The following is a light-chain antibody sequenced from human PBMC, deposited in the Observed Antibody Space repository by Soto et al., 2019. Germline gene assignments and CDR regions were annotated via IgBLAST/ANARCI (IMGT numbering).Light chain of an antibody. Sequence: EIVMTQSPVTLSVSPGERATLSCRASQSVSSNLAWYQQKPGQAPRLLKYDASTRATGVPARFSGSGSGTEFTLTISSLQSEDFAVYYCQQHINWPLTFGGGTKV. J-gene: IGKJ4*01. V-gene: IGKV3-15*01. CDR2: DAS. CDR1: QSVSSN. CDR3: QQHINWPLT.